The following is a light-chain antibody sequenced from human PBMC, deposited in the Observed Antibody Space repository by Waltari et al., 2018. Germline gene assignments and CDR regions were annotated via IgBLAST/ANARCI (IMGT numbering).Light chain of an antibody. CDR2: DAS. Sequence: EIVLTQSPATLSLSQGERVTPSCRASQSVSSYLAWYQPKPGQAPRLLIYDASRRATGIPARFSGSGSGTDFTLTISSLEPEDFAVYYCQQRGNWPSGYTFGQGTKLEIK. CDR1: QSVSSY. V-gene: IGKV3-11*01. CDR3: QQRGNWPSGYT. J-gene: IGKJ2*01.